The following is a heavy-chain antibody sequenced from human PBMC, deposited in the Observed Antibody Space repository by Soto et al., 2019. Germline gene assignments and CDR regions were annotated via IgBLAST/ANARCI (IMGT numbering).Heavy chain of an antibody. J-gene: IGHJ4*02. V-gene: IGHV1-2*04. D-gene: IGHD4-17*01. CDR3: ASGGSTVTREFDY. CDR2: INPKSGDT. Sequence: QVQLVQSGAEVKKPGASVKVSCKASGYTFTGFYMHWVRQAPGQGLEWMGWINPKSGDTEYAQNFQGWVTMTGDTSISTAYMELSRLKSDDTDVYYCASGGSTVTREFDYWGQGTLVSVSS. CDR1: GYTFTGFY.